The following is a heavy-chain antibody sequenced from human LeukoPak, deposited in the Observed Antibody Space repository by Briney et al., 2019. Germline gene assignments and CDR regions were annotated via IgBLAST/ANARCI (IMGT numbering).Heavy chain of an antibody. J-gene: IGHJ4*02. Sequence: ASVKVSCKTSGYTFTGYYMHWVRQAPGQGLEWMGWINPNSSVTNYAQRFQGRVTMTRDTSISAAYMELRWLTSDDTAVYYCARERGGNSPFDSWGQGTLVSVSS. D-gene: IGHD4-23*01. CDR3: ARERGGNSPFDS. CDR2: INPNSSVT. CDR1: GYTFTGYY. V-gene: IGHV1-2*02.